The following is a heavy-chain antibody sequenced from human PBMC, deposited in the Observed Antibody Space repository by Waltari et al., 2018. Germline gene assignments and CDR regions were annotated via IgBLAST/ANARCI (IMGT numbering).Heavy chain of an antibody. Sequence: QVQLVQSGAEVKKPGASVKVSCKASGYTFTSYYMHWVRQAPGQGLEWMGIINPSGGSTSYAQKSQGRVTMTRDTSTSTVYMELSSLRSEDTAVYYCARDYSYYDSSGYIDYWGQGTLVTVSS. D-gene: IGHD3-22*01. V-gene: IGHV1-46*01. CDR2: INPSGGST. J-gene: IGHJ4*02. CDR3: ARDYSYYDSSGYIDY. CDR1: GYTFTSYY.